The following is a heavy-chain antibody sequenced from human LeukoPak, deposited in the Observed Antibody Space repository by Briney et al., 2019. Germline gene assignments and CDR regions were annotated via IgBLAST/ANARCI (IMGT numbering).Heavy chain of an antibody. J-gene: IGHJ4*02. Sequence: GASVKVSCKASGYTFTSYGISWVRRAPGKGLEWLGWISAYNGNTNYAQKLQGRVTMTTDTSTSTAYMELRSLRSDDTAVYYCARDPRGLVQRGREDYWGQGTLVTVSS. CDR1: GYTFTSYG. D-gene: IGHD6-19*01. CDR3: ARDPRGLVQRGREDY. CDR2: ISAYNGNT. V-gene: IGHV1-18*01.